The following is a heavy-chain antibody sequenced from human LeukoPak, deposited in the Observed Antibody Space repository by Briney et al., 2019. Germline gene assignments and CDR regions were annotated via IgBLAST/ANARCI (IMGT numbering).Heavy chain of an antibody. CDR1: GFTVSSNY. CDR2: IYSGGST. D-gene: IGHD3-10*01. J-gene: IGHJ4*02. V-gene: IGHV3-53*01. Sequence: GGSLRLSCAASGFTVSSNYMSWVRQAPGKGLEWVSVIYSGGSTCYADSVKGRFTISRDNSKNTLYLQMNSLGAEDTAVYYCARVTPGWFGEFYFDYWGQGTLVTVSS. CDR3: ARVTPGWFGEFYFDY.